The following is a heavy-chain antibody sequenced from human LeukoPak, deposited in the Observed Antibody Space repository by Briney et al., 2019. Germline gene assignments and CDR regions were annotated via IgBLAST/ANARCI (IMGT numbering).Heavy chain of an antibody. CDR3: AREVYAIPGYYYYYMDV. CDR2: IKQDGSEK. J-gene: IGHJ6*03. V-gene: IGHV3-7*01. Sequence: PGGSLRLSCAASGFTFSSYWMSWVRQAPGKGLEWVANIKQDGSEKYYVDSVKGRFTISRDNAKNSLYLQMNSQRAEDTAVYYCAREVYAIPGYYYYYMDVWGKGTTVTVSS. CDR1: GFTFSSYW. D-gene: IGHD2-8*01.